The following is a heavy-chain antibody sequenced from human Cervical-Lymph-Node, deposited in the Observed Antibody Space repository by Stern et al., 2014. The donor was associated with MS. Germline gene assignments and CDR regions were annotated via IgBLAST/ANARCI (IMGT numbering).Heavy chain of an antibody. J-gene: IGHJ6*02. CDR1: GFTFSSYW. CDR2: INSDGNTT. Sequence: EVQLVESGGGLVQPGGSLRLSCAASGFTFSSYWMHWVRQAPGKGLVWVSRINSDGNTTSYAGSLKGRSTSYRDNAKNTLYLKMNSLRAEDTAVYYCARAGLPYYFYYGMDVWGQGTTVTVSS. V-gene: IGHV3-74*01. CDR3: ARAGLPYYFYYGMDV. D-gene: IGHD5/OR15-5a*01.